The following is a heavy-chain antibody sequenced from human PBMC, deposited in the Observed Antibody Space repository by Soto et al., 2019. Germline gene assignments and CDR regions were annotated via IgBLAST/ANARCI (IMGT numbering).Heavy chain of an antibody. CDR3: ARLDDILTGPFDY. J-gene: IGHJ4*02. CDR1: GGSISSGGYS. D-gene: IGHD3-9*01. V-gene: IGHV4-30-2*02. CDR2: IYHSGST. Sequence: SETLSLTCAVSGGSISSGGYSWSWIRQPPGKGLEWIGYIYHSGSTNYNPSLKSRVTISVDTSKNQFSLKLSSVTAADTAVYYCARLDDILTGPFDYWGQGTLVTVSS.